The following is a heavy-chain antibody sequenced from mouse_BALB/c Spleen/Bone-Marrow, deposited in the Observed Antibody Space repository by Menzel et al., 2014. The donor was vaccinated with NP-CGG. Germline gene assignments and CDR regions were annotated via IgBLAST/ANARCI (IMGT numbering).Heavy chain of an antibody. D-gene: IGHD2-3*01. CDR3: ATYDGYCFDY. CDR1: GDSITSGY. Sequence: EVQLQQSGPSLVKPSQTLSLTCSVTGDSITSGYWNWIRKFPGNKLEYMGYISYSGNTYYNPSLKSRISITRDTSKNQYYPQLNSVTTEDTAPYCCATYDGYCFDYWGQGTTLTVSS. CDR2: ISYSGNT. V-gene: IGHV3-8*02. J-gene: IGHJ2*01.